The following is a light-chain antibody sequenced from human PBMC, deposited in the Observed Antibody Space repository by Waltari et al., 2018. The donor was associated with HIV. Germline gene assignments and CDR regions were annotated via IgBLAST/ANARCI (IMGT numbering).Light chain of an antibody. CDR2: DAS. CDR1: QNIGTS. Sequence: MGLTQSPPTLSASLGETVTLSRRASQNIGTSLAWYQQIRGQAPRLLIFDASSRATGVPTRFRGAGSRTDFTLSISNVQSEDFGIYFCQQYETWSPETFGRGTRVDLK. CDR3: QQYETWSPET. V-gene: IGKV3-15*01. J-gene: IGKJ1*01.